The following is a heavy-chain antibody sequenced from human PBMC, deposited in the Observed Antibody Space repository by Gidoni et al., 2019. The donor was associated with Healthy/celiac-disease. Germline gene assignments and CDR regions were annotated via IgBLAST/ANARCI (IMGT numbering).Heavy chain of an antibody. D-gene: IGHD2-15*01. CDR2: ISGSGGST. J-gene: IGHJ4*02. V-gene: IGHV3-23*01. CDR3: AKDPLYCSGGSCYVAGYYFDY. CDR1: GFTFSSSA. Sequence: EVQLLESGGGLVQPGGSLRLSCAASGFTFSSSAMSWVGQAPGKGLEWVSAISGSGGSTYYADYVKGRFTISRDNSKNTLYLQMNSLRAEDTAVYYCAKDPLYCSGGSCYVAGYYFDYWGQGTLVTVSS.